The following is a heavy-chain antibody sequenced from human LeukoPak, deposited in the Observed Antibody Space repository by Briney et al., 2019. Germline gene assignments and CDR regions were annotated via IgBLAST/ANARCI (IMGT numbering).Heavy chain of an antibody. Sequence: ASVKVSCKASGYTFTSYGISWVRHAPGQGLEWMGWISAYNGNRNYAQKLQGRVTMTTDTSTSKAYMELRSLRSDDAAVYYCARDPTPYSRPPDYWGQGTLVTVSS. D-gene: IGHD6-13*01. CDR3: ARDPTPYSRPPDY. V-gene: IGHV1-18*01. J-gene: IGHJ4*02. CDR2: ISAYNGNR. CDR1: GYTFTSYG.